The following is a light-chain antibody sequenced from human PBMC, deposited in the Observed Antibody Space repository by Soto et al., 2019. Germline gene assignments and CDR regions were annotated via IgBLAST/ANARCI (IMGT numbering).Light chain of an antibody. V-gene: IGLV1-44*01. Sequence: QSVLTQPPSVSGTPGQRVTISCSGSSSNIGSHLVNWYQQVPGTAPRLLIYTNNQRPSGVPDRFSDSKSGTSASLAISGLQSEDEAHYYCATWDVSLQSWVFGGGTKVTVL. CDR3: ATWDVSLQSWV. J-gene: IGLJ3*02. CDR1: SSNIGSHL. CDR2: TNN.